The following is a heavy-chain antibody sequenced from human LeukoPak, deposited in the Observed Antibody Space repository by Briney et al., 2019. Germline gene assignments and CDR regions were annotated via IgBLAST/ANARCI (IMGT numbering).Heavy chain of an antibody. J-gene: IGHJ4*02. Sequence: ASVKVSCKASGYTFTSYGISWVRQAPGQGLEWMGWISAYNCNTNYAQKLQGRVTMTTDTSTSTAYMELRSLRSDDTAVYYCARASTIFGVVNSFDYWGQGTLVTVSS. CDR1: GYTFTSYG. CDR3: ARASTIFGVVNSFDY. V-gene: IGHV1-18*01. D-gene: IGHD3-3*01. CDR2: ISAYNCNT.